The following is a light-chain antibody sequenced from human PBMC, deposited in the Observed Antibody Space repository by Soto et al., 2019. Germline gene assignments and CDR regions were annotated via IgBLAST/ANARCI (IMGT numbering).Light chain of an antibody. V-gene: IGKV1-5*01. CDR2: XAY. Sequence: IQVTQSAPTLSASEGDCVTITCLARHPLSTRMGWYKEKPGKAPKLLVXXAYXVQSGVASSFSVSGSGTEFTLIISGLQPDDSATYSCQQYTNTNYTWMFGQGTKVDIK. CDR3: QQYTNTNYTWM. J-gene: IGKJ1*01. CDR1: HPLSTR.